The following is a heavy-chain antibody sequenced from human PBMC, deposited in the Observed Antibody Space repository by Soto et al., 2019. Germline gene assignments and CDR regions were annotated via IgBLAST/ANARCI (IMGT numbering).Heavy chain of an antibody. CDR2: ISAYNGNT. V-gene: IGHV1-18*04. CDR3: AREEDPAYSSGPYDAFDI. J-gene: IGHJ3*02. D-gene: IGHD6-19*01. Sequence: QVQLVQSGAEVKKPGASVKVSCKASGYTFTSYGISWVRQAPGQGLEWMGWISAYNGNTNYAQKLQGRVTMTTDTSTSTAYMELRSLRSDDTAVYYCAREEDPAYSSGPYDAFDIWGQGTMVTVSS. CDR1: GYTFTSYG.